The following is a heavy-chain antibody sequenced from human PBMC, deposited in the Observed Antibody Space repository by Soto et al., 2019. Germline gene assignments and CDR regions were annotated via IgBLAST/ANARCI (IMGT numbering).Heavy chain of an antibody. CDR1: GYTFTNYG. V-gene: IGHV1-18*01. J-gene: IGHJ5*02. D-gene: IGHD3-10*01. Sequence: QVQLVQSGAEVKKPGASVKVSCKASGYTFTNYGISWVRQAPGQGLEWMGRISTYNGNTNYEQKLQDRVTMTKDTSTSTAYMELRSLRADDTAVYYCARDRHYASGGANWFDPWGQGTLVTVSS. CDR2: ISTYNGNT. CDR3: ARDRHYASGGANWFDP.